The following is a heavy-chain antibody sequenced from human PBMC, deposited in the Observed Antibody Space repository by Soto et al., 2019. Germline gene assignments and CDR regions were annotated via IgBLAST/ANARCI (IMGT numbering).Heavy chain of an antibody. Sequence: ASVKVSCKASGYTFTGYYMHWVRQAPGQGLEWMGWINPNSGGTNYAQKFQGWVTMTRDTSISTAYMELSRLRSDDTAVYYCARGADCTNGVCYTNWFDPWGQGTLVTVSS. CDR3: ARGADCTNGVCYTNWFDP. J-gene: IGHJ5*02. CDR2: INPNSGGT. CDR1: GYTFTGYY. V-gene: IGHV1-2*04. D-gene: IGHD2-8*01.